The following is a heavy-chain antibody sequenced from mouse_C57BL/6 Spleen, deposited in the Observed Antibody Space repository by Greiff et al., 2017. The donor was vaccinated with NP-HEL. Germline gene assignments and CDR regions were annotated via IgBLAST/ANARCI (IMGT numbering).Heavy chain of an antibody. J-gene: IGHJ1*03. CDR3: ARERTIYGNYGYFDV. D-gene: IGHD2-1*01. CDR2: IDPNSGGT. CDR1: GYTFTSYW. V-gene: IGHV1-72*01. Sequence: QVQLQQSGAELVKPGASVKLSCKASGYTFTSYWMHWVKQRPGRGLEWIGRIDPNSGGTKYNEKFKSKATLTVDKPSSTAYMQLSSLTSEDSAVYYCARERTIYGNYGYFDVWGTGTTVTVSS.